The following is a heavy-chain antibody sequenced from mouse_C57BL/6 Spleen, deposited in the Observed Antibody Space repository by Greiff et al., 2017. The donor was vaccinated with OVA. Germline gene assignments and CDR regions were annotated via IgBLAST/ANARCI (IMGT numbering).Heavy chain of an antibody. V-gene: IGHV5-17*01. CDR3: ARNYDYDGGTWFAY. CDR2: ISSGSSTI. D-gene: IGHD2-4*01. Sequence: EVQGVESGGGLVKPGGSLKLSCAASGFTFSDYGMHWVRQAPEKGLEWVAYISSGSSTIYYADTVKGRFTISRDNAKNTLFLQMTSLRSEDTAMYYCARNYDYDGGTWFAYWGQGTLVTVSA. J-gene: IGHJ3*01. CDR1: GFTFSDYG.